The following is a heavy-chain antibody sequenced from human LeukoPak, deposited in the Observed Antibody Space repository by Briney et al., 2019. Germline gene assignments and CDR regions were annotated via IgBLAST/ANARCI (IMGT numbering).Heavy chain of an antibody. CDR3: ARDYCGGSCRFVFDY. CDR2: IWYGGSNT. V-gene: IGHV3-33*08. Sequence: GGSLRLSCAASGFTFSTYGMHWVRQAPGKGLEWVAVIWYGGSNTYYADSVKGRYTISRDNAKNSLYLQMNSLRAEDTAVYYCARDYCGGSCRFVFDYWGQGTLVTVSS. J-gene: IGHJ4*02. D-gene: IGHD2-15*01. CDR1: GFTFSTYG.